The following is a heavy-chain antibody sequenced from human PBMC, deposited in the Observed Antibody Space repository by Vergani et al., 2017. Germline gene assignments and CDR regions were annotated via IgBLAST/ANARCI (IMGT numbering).Heavy chain of an antibody. CDR3: ATPQTVTTGGMEV. Sequence: EVQLVQPGAKVKKPGATMKISCKVSGYTFTDHYMHWVKQSPGKGLEWMGLVDPEDGETIYAEKFKGRVTIAADTSTDSAHLELSSLRSEDTAVYYCATPQTVTTGGMEVWGQGTTVIVAS. V-gene: IGHV1-69-2*01. D-gene: IGHD4-17*01. CDR1: GYTFTDHY. CDR2: VDPEDGET. J-gene: IGHJ6*02.